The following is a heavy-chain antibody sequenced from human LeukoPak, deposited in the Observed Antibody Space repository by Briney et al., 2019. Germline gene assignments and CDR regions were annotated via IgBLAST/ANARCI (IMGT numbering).Heavy chain of an antibody. Sequence: GRSLRLSCAASGFTFSSYAMHWVRQAPGKGLEWVAVISYDGSNKYYADSVKGRFTISRDNSKNTLYLQMNSLRAEDTAVYYCARDTHYDFWSGVFDYWGQGTLVTVSS. CDR3: ARDTHYDFWSGVFDY. V-gene: IGHV3-30-3*01. D-gene: IGHD3-3*01. J-gene: IGHJ4*02. CDR2: ISYDGSNK. CDR1: GFTFSSYA.